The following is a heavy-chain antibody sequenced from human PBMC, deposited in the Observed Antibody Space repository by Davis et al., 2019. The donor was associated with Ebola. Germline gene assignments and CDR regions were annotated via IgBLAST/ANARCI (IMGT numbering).Heavy chain of an antibody. CDR1: GFTFSNSA. J-gene: IGHJ4*02. D-gene: IGHD3-22*01. Sequence: PSETLSLTCAASGFTFSNSAMSWVRQAPGKGLEWVSGLSGSGASAYYADSVKGRFTISRDNSKNTLYLQMNSLRAEDTAVYYCAKTVLDFYDSSGYYPFGYWGQGTLVTVSS. V-gene: IGHV3-23*01. CDR2: LSGSGASA. CDR3: AKTVLDFYDSSGYYPFGY.